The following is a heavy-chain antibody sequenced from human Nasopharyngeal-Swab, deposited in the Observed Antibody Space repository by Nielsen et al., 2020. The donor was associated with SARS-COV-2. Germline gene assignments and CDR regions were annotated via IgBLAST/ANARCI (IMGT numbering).Heavy chain of an antibody. D-gene: IGHD3-10*01. CDR2: INHSGST. CDR3: ARGHHYYGSGFQDY. J-gene: IGHJ4*02. CDR1: GGSFSGYY. V-gene: IGHV4-34*01. Sequence: SQTLSLTCAVYGGSFSGYYWSWIRQPPGKGLEWIGEINHSGSTNYNPSLKRRVTISVDTSKNQFSLKLSSVTAADTAVYYCARGHHYYGSGFQDYWGQGTLVTVSS.